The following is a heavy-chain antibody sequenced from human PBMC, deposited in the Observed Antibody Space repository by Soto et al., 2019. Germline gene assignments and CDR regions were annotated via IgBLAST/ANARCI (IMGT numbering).Heavy chain of an antibody. V-gene: IGHV5-10-1*01. J-gene: IGHJ6*02. CDR1: GYSFTSYW. D-gene: IGHD3-22*01. Sequence: PGESLKISCKGPGYSFTSYWISWVRQMPGKGLEWMGRIDPSDSYTNYSPSFQGHVTISADKSISTAYLQWSSLKASDTAMYYCARLSRYYDSNYYYYGMDVWGQGTTVTVSS. CDR2: IDPSDSYT. CDR3: ARLSRYYDSNYYYYGMDV.